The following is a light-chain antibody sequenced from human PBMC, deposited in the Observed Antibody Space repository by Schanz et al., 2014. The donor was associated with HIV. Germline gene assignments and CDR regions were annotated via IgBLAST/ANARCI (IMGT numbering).Light chain of an antibody. V-gene: IGKV3-20*01. CDR3: QHYGSSPFT. Sequence: EIVFTQSPGTLSLSPGERATLSCRASQSVSSNYLAWYQQKPGQAPRLLIYGASSRATGIPDRFSGSGSGTDFTLTISRLEPEDFAVYYCQHYGSSPFTFGPGTKVDIK. CDR2: GAS. J-gene: IGKJ3*01. CDR1: QSVSSNY.